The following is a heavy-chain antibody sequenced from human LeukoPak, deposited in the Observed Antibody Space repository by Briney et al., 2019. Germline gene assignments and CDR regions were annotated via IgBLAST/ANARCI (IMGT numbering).Heavy chain of an antibody. CDR3: ARNPRFRRWFDP. CDR1: GYTFTGYY. D-gene: IGHD3-10*01. J-gene: IGHJ5*02. CDR2: INPNSGGT. V-gene: IGHV1-2*02. Sequence: ASVKVSCKASGYTFTGYYMHWVRQAPGQGLEWMGWINPNSGGTNYAQKFQGRVTMTRNTSISTAYMELSSLRSEDTAVYYCARNPRFRRWFDPWGQGTLVTVSS.